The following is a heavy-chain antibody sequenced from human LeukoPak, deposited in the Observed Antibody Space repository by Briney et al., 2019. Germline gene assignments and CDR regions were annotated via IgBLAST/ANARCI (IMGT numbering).Heavy chain of an antibody. V-gene: IGHV4-39*07. D-gene: IGHD3-10*01. CDR2: IYYSGST. J-gene: IGHJ5*02. Sequence: SETLSLTCTVSGGSISSSSYYWGWIRQPPGKGLEWIGSIYYSGSTYYNPSLKSRVTISVDTSKNQFSLKLSSVTAADTAVYYCAGSYGQTGWFDPWDQGTLVTVSS. CDR1: GGSISSSSYY. CDR3: AGSYGQTGWFDP.